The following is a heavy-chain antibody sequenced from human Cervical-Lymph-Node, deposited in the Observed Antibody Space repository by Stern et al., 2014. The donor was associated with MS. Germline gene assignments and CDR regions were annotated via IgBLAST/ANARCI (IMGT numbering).Heavy chain of an antibody. CDR1: GFPFSNYW. J-gene: IGHJ4*02. CDR2: INRDGRAT. Sequence: EVQLVESGGGLVQPGGTLRLSCVASGFPFSNYWLHWVRQTPGKGLVWVARINRDGRATNHADSVKGRFSISRDNAKNTLYLEMNSLRAEDTAVYYCTKDTFGPEDYWGQGVSVTVSS. V-gene: IGHV3-74*01. CDR3: TKDTFGPEDY. D-gene: IGHD3-16*01.